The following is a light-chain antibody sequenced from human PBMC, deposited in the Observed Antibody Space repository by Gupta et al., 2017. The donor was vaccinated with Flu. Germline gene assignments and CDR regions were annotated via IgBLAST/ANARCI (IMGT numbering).Light chain of an antibody. CDR2: DVN. V-gene: IGLV2-23*02. CDR3: YSFEGGHPFVI. J-gene: IGLJ2*01. Sequence: ITISCTGSSDDVGKYNLVSWYQHHPGKDPKLVMFDVNKRPSGISDRFSCSKSGNKASLTISDLQPEDEANDFCYSFEGGHPFVIFGEGTKLTVL. CDR1: SDDVGKYNL.